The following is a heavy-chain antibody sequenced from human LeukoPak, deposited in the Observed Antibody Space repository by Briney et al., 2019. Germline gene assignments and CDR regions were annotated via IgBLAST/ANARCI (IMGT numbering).Heavy chain of an antibody. CDR2: IEQDGSAE. J-gene: IGHJ4*02. Sequence: GGSLRLSCAVSGFTISNYWMSWVRQAPGKGLEWVATIEQDGSAEFYVDSVKGRFTISRDSAKNPLYLQMNSLRDDDTAVYYCARDLFDYWGQGTLVTVSS. CDR1: GFTISNYW. V-gene: IGHV3-7*01. CDR3: ARDLFDY.